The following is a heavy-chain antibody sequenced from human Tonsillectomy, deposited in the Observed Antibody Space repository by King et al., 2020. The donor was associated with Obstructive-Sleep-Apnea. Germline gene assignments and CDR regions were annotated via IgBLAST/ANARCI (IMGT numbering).Heavy chain of an antibody. V-gene: IGHV7-4-1*02. CDR3: ARELKPGGFDF. J-gene: IGHJ4*02. D-gene: IGHD2-8*02. CDR2: INTNTGNP. Sequence: QLVQSGSELKKPGASVKISCKTSGYTFSNYTMMWGRQAPGQGLEWMGGINTNTGNPTYAQGFTGRFFFSLEPSVRTAYLQINNLKAEDTAMYFCARELKPGGFDFWGQGTLVTVSS. CDR1: GYTFSNYT.